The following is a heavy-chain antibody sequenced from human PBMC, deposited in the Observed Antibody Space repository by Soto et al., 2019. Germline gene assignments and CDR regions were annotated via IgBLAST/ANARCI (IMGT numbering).Heavy chain of an antibody. CDR3: AREGSYSAYNFAHGIQLWSFDF. CDR1: DSYINTCY. CDR2: IFSSGST. V-gene: IGHV4-4*07. D-gene: IGHD5-12*01. Sequence: LSLTCPLSDSYINTCYLNLVRKTAGKGLEWIGRIFSSGSTSFNPSLESRVAMSVDTSKNHFSLNLSSVTAADMAVYYCAREGSYSAYNFAHGIQLWSFDFWGQGALVTVSS. J-gene: IGHJ4*02.